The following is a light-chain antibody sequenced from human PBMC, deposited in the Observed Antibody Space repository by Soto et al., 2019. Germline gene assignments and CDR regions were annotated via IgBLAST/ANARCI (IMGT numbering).Light chain of an antibody. CDR1: QSVSSSY. Sequence: EIVLTQSPGTLSLPPGERATLSCRASQSVSSSYLAWYQQKPGQAPRLLIYAASSRATGIPDRFSGSGSGTDFTLTISRLEPEDFAVYYCQQYGRSPLTFGGGTKVEIK. V-gene: IGKV3-20*01. J-gene: IGKJ4*01. CDR3: QQYGRSPLT. CDR2: AAS.